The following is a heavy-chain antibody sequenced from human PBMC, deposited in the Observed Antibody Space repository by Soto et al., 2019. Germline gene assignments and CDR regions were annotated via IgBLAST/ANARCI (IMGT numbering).Heavy chain of an antibody. V-gene: IGHV2-70*01. D-gene: IGHD5-18*01. CDR1: GFSLSTSGMC. Sequence: SGPTLVNPTQTLTLTCTFSGFSLSTSGMCVSWIRQPPGKALEWLALIDWDDDKYYSTSLKTRLTISKDTSKNQAVLTMTNMDPVDTATYYCARILTAMATYGGNPPYGDYYYYGMDVWGQGTTVTVSS. J-gene: IGHJ6*02. CDR2: IDWDDDK. CDR3: ARILTAMATYGGNPPYGDYYYYGMDV.